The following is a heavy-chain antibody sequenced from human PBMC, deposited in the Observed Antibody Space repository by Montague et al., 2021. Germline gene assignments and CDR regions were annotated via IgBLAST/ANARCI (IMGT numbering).Heavy chain of an antibody. J-gene: IGHJ4*02. CDR3: ARQGFYESGGFFI. CDR2: AFYSGAT. Sequence: SETLSLTCSVSGDSINGWYWSWIRQPPGKGLEWIGSAFYSGATNYNPSLKSRVTMSADTSKNQVSLKVNSVTAADTAVHYCARQGFYESGGFFIWGLGTLVTVSS. V-gene: IGHV4-59*01. CDR1: GDSINGWY. D-gene: IGHD3-22*01.